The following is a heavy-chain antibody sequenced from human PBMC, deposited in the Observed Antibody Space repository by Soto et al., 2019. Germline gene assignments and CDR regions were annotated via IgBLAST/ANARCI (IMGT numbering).Heavy chain of an antibody. J-gene: IGHJ6*02. CDR1: GFTFNNYA. CDR3: AKETSLSGRYYGMDV. Sequence: EVQLLESGGGLVQPGGSLRLSCAASGFTFNNYAMSWVRQAPGKGLEWVSAIGGSGGNTYYADSVKGRFTISRDNSKNTLYLQMNSRRAEDTAVYYCAKETSLSGRYYGMDVWGQGTTVTVSS. V-gene: IGHV3-23*01. D-gene: IGHD1-26*01. CDR2: IGGSGGNT.